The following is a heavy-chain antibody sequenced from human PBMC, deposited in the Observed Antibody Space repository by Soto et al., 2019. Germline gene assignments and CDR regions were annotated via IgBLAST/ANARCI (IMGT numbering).Heavy chain of an antibody. Sequence: QVQLVESGGGVVQPGRSLRLSCAASGFTFSSCAMHWVRQAPGKGLEWVALISYDGSNKYYADSVKGRFTISRDNSKNTRYLKMNSLRAEDTAVYYCARDKRDLRFLEWSYYFDYWGQGTLVTVSS. CDR1: GFTFSSCA. V-gene: IGHV3-30-3*01. CDR3: ARDKRDLRFLEWSYYFDY. J-gene: IGHJ4*02. CDR2: ISYDGSNK. D-gene: IGHD3-3*01.